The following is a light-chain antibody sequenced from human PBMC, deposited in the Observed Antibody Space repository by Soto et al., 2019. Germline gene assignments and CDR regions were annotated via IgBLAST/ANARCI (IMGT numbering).Light chain of an antibody. CDR2: DDR. J-gene: IGLJ1*01. V-gene: IGLV3-21*02. CDR1: DIGTKS. Sequence: SYELTQPPSVSVAPGQTARIPCGGNDIGTKSVHWYQQKPGQAPVLVVHDDRDRPSGIPERFSGSNSGNTATLTISRVEAGDEADYYCQVWDSSSDHYVFGTGTKVTVL. CDR3: QVWDSSSDHYV.